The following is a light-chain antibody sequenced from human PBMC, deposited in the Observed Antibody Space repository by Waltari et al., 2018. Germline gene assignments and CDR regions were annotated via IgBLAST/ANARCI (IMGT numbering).Light chain of an antibody. CDR1: QRVFYSSNNKNY. Sequence: DIVMTQSPDSLAVSLGERATINCKSSQRVFYSSNNKNYLAWYQQKPGQPPKLLFYWASTRESGVPDRVSGSESGADYTLAIDSRQAEDVAVYYCQQYYTILPTFGPGTKVDIK. CDR3: QQYYTILPT. J-gene: IGKJ1*01. V-gene: IGKV4-1*01. CDR2: WAS.